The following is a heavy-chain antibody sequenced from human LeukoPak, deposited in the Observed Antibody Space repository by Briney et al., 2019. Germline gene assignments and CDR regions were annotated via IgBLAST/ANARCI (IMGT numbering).Heavy chain of an antibody. V-gene: IGHV4-34*01. CDR1: GGSFSGYY. D-gene: IGHD4-17*01. CDR2: TNHSGST. CDR3: AAFPHGDYWFDP. J-gene: IGHJ5*02. Sequence: SETLSLTCAVYGGSFSGYYWSWIRQPPGKGLEWIGETNHSGSTNYNPSLKSRVTISVDTSKDQFSLKLSSVTAADTAVYYCAAFPHGDYWFDPWGQGTLVTVSS.